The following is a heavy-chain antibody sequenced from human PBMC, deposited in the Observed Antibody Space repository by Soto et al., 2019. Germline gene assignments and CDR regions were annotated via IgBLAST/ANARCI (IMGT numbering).Heavy chain of an antibody. CDR1: GFTFSSYS. J-gene: IGHJ4*02. CDR2: ISSISSTI. D-gene: IGHD5-18*01. CDR3: ARDYSSYGPFDY. Sequence: GGSLRLSCAASGFTFSSYSMNWVRQAPGKGLEWVSYISSISSTIYYADSVKGRFTISRDNAKNSLYLQMNSLRAEDTAVYYCARDYSSYGPFDYWGQGTLVTVSS. V-gene: IGHV3-48*01.